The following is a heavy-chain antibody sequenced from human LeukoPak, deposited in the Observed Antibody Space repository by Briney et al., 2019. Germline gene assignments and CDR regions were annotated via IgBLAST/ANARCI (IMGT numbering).Heavy chain of an antibody. CDR3: ARDNGFHPYRSGWYPSFDY. Sequence: GASVKVSCKASGYTFTSYGISWVRQAPGQGLEWMGWISAYNGNTNYAQKLQGRVTMTTDTSTSTAYMELRSLRSDNTAVYYCARDNGFHPYRSGWYPSFDYWGQGTLVTVSS. CDR2: ISAYNGNT. V-gene: IGHV1-18*01. J-gene: IGHJ4*02. D-gene: IGHD6-19*01. CDR1: GYTFTSYG.